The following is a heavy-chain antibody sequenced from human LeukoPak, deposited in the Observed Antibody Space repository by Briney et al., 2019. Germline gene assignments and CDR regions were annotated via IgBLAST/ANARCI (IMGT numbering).Heavy chain of an antibody. CDR1: GGSISSGDYY. Sequence: SQTLSLTCTVSGGSISSGDYYWSWIRQPPGKGLEWIGYIYYSGSTYYNPSLKSRVTISVDTSKNQFSLKLSSVTAADTAVCYCARAATVTTGDEYWGQGTLVTVSS. CDR3: ARAATVTTGDEY. J-gene: IGHJ4*02. CDR2: IYYSGST. D-gene: IGHD4-17*01. V-gene: IGHV4-30-4*08.